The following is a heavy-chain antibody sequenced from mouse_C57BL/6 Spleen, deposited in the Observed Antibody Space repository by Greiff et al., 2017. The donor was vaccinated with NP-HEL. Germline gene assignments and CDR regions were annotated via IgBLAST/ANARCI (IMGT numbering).Heavy chain of an antibody. D-gene: IGHD2-2*01. CDR1: GFTFSDYG. CDR3: ARAGGYDRGYYFDY. CDR2: ISNLANSI. J-gene: IGHJ2*01. Sequence: EVKVVESGGGLVQPGGSLKLSCAASGFTFSDYGMAWVRQAPRKGPAWVAFISNLANSIYFADTVAGRFTISRDNAKNTLYLEMRSLRSEDTAMYYCARAGGYDRGYYFDYWGQGTTLTVSS. V-gene: IGHV5-15*01.